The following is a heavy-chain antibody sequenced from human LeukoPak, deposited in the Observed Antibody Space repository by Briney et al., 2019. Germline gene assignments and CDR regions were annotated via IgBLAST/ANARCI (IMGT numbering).Heavy chain of an antibody. J-gene: IGHJ4*02. V-gene: IGHV4-59*01. CDR3: ARHSSGWYTSQIDY. CDR2: IYDSGST. CDR1: GASSSSYS. Sequence: SETLSLTCTVSGASSSSYSWSWMRQPPGKGLEWIGYIYDSGSTKYNPSLKSRVSISGGTSKNQFSLKLSSVSAADTAVYYCARHSSGWYTSQIDYWGQGTLVTVSS. D-gene: IGHD6-19*01.